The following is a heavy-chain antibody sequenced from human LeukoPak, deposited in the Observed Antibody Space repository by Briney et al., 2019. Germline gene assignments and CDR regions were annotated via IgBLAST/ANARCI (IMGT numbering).Heavy chain of an antibody. V-gene: IGHV3-48*03. CDR3: ARDLGTCVYYTCHHFDS. J-gene: IGHJ4*02. CDR1: GFTLNNYE. Sequence: TGGSLRLSCAASGFTLNNYEMNWVRQAPGKELEWISYINSVAGVTDYADSVKGRFTISRDNARNSLYLQINSLRADVTAVYYCARDLGTCVYYTCHHFDSWGQGTLVTVSS. D-gene: IGHD3-3*01. CDR2: INSVAGVT.